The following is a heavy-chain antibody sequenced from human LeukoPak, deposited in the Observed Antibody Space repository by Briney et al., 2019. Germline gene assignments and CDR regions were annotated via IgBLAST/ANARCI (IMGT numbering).Heavy chain of an antibody. V-gene: IGHV1-2*02. CDR2: INPKSGGT. D-gene: IGHD6-19*01. Sequence: ASVKVSCKTSGYSENFDGITWVRQVAGQGLEWMGWINPKSGGTNYAQKFQGRVTMTRETSISTAYMELSRLSSDDTAVYYCAREGGWYLGIVDYWGQGTLVTVSS. J-gene: IGHJ4*02. CDR1: GYSENFDG. CDR3: AREGGWYLGIVDY.